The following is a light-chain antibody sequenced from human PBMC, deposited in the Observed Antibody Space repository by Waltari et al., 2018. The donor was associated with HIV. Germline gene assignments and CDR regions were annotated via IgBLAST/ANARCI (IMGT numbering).Light chain of an antibody. V-gene: IGLV1-51*01. Sequence: QSVLTQPPSVSAAPGQKVPISCPGSSSTFGNSFVSLYQHLPGAAPKLLIYGNNKRPSGISDRFSGSKSGTSVTLAITGLQTGDEADYYCGTWDSSLGAGVFGGGTRLTVL. CDR1: SSTFGNSF. CDR3: GTWDSSLGAGV. CDR2: GNN. J-gene: IGLJ3*02.